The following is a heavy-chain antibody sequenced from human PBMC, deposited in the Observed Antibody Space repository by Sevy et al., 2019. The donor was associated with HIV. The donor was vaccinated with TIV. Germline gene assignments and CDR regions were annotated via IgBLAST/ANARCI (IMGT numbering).Heavy chain of an antibody. Sequence: SETLSLTCSVSDASISSPNYNWGWIRQPPGKGLEWIGSMYYSGRTYYSPSLESRVTISVDTSKNQFSLNLSSVTAADTAVYYCARQRTGTHIDYWGQGTLVTVSS. CDR3: ARQRTGTHIDY. D-gene: IGHD1-7*01. CDR1: DASISSPNYN. V-gene: IGHV4-39*01. CDR2: MYYSGRT. J-gene: IGHJ4*02.